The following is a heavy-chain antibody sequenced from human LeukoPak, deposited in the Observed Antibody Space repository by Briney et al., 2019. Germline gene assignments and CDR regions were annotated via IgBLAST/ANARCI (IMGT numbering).Heavy chain of an antibody. CDR3: AKAGYNCSGGSCYSYWYFDL. CDR1: GFTFDDYA. CDR2: ISWSSGSI. J-gene: IGHJ2*01. D-gene: IGHD2-15*01. Sequence: GGSLRLSCAASGFTFDDYAMHWVRQAPGKGLEWVSGISWSSGSIGYADSVKGRFTISRDNAKNSLYLQMNSLRAEDTALYYCAKAGYNCSGGSCYSYWYFDLWGRGTLVTVSS. V-gene: IGHV3-9*01.